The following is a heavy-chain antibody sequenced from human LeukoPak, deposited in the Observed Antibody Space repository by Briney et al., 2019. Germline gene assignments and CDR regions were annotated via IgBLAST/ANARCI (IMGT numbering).Heavy chain of an antibody. V-gene: IGHV1-69*13. D-gene: IGHD4-17*01. CDR2: IIPIFGTA. Sequence: GASVKVSCKASGGTFSSYAISWVRQAPGQGLEWMGGIIPIFGTANYAQKFQGRVTITADESTSTAYMELSSLRSEDTAVYYCARARPYGDCPRGGDYYYGMDVWGQGTTVTVSS. CDR1: GGTFSSYA. J-gene: IGHJ6*02. CDR3: ARARPYGDCPRGGDYYYGMDV.